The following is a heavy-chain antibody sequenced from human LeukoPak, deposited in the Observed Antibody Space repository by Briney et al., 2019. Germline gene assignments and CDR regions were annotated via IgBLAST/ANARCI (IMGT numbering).Heavy chain of an antibody. J-gene: IGHJ4*02. D-gene: IGHD3-10*01. V-gene: IGHV4-59*08. CDR1: GGSISSYY. CDR2: IYYSGST. Sequence: SETLSLTCTVSGGSISSYYWSWIRQPPGKGLEWIGYIYYSGSTNYNPSLKSRVTISVDTSKNQFSLKLSSVTAADTAVYYCARLRMVWLGELLHQYYFDYWGQGTLVTVSS. CDR3: ARLRMVWLGELLHQYYFDY.